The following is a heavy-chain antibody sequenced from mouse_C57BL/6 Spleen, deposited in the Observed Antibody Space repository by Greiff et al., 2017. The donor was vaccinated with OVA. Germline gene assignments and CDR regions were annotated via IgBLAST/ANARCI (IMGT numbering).Heavy chain of an antibody. D-gene: IGHD2-5*01. Sequence: VESGGGLVKPGGSLKLSCAASGFTFSSYAMSWVRQTPEKRLEWVATISDGGSYTYYPDNVKGRFTISRDNAKNNLYLQMSHLKSEDTAMYYCARDHSNYDYAMDYWGQGTSVTVSS. CDR2: ISDGGSYT. V-gene: IGHV5-4*01. CDR1: GFTFSSYA. J-gene: IGHJ4*01. CDR3: ARDHSNYDYAMDY.